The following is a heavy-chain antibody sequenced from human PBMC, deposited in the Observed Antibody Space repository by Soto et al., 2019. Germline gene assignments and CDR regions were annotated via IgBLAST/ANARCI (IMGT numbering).Heavy chain of an antibody. V-gene: IGHV4-30-4*01. J-gene: IGHJ6*02. CDR2: IYYSGST. Sequence: QVQLQESGPGLVKPSQTLSLTCTVSGGSISSGDYYWSWIRQPPGKGLEWIGYIYYSGSTYYNPSLKSRVTISVDTSTNQFSLKPSSVTAADTAVYYCARGTGGYENYYYYGMDVWGQGTTVTVSS. D-gene: IGHD5-12*01. CDR3: ARGTGGYENYYYYGMDV. CDR1: GGSISSGDYY.